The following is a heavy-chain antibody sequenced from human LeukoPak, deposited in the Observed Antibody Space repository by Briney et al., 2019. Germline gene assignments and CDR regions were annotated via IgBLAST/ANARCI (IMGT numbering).Heavy chain of an antibody. V-gene: IGHV5-10-1*01. CDR2: IDPSDSYT. CDR1: GYSFTSYW. Sequence: GESLKISCKGSGYSFTSYWVSWVRQMPGKGLEWMGRIDPSDSYTNYSPSFQGHVTISADKSISTAYLQWSSLKASDTAMYYCARVPRVEGIKITFGAEIDYWGQGTLVTVSS. CDR3: ARVPRVEGIKITFGAEIDY. J-gene: IGHJ4*02. D-gene: IGHD3-16*01.